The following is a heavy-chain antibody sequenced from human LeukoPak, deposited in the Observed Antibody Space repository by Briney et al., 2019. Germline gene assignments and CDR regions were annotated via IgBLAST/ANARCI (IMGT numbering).Heavy chain of an antibody. CDR1: GFTFSSYG. Sequence: PGGSLRLSCAPSGFTFSSYGMHWVRQAPGKGLEWVAFIRYDGSIKHYADSVKGRFTISRDNSKNTLYLQLNSLRAEDTAIYYCAREDYGDLDYWGQGTLVTVSS. J-gene: IGHJ4*02. CDR2: IRYDGSIK. V-gene: IGHV3-30*02. CDR3: AREDYGDLDY. D-gene: IGHD4-17*01.